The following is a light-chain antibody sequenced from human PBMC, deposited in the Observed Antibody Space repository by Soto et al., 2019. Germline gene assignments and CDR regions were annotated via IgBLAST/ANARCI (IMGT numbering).Light chain of an antibody. CDR1: QSISNR. V-gene: IGKV1-39*01. CDR3: QQSYSSPPT. CDR2: AAS. J-gene: IGKJ1*01. Sequence: DIQMTQSPSSLSASLEDRVIITCRASQSISNRLTWYQQKPGKAPKILIFAASSLESGVPSRFSGSRSGPDFTLTISSLQPEDFATYYCQQSYSSPPTFGQGTKVDI.